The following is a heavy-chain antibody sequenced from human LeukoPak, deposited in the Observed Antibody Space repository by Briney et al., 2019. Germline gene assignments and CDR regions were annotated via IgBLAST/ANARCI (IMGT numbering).Heavy chain of an antibody. J-gene: IGHJ4*02. CDR1: GGSISSSSYY. V-gene: IGHV4-39*07. CDR2: IYYSGST. CDR3: ASQGGYDSSGERIDY. Sequence: PSETLSLTCTVSGGSISSSSYYWGWIRQPPGKGLEWIGSIYYSGSTYYNPSLKSRVTISVDTSKNQFSLKLSSVTAADTAVYYCASQGGYDSSGERIDYWGQGTLVTVSS. D-gene: IGHD3-22*01.